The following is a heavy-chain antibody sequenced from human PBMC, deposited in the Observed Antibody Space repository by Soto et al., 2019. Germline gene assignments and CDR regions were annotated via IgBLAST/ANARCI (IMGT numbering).Heavy chain of an antibody. D-gene: IGHD1-26*01. CDR3: ARDPRRNSGSYSDY. V-gene: IGHV3-11*05. CDR2: IDSSSGYT. Sequence: GGSLRLSCAASGFRFSDYYMSWIRQAPGKGLEWISYIDSSSGYTNYADSVKGRFTISRDNAKNSLYLQVSSLRAEDTAIYYCARDPRRNSGSYSDYGGQGTPVTVPS. CDR1: GFRFSDYY. J-gene: IGHJ4*02.